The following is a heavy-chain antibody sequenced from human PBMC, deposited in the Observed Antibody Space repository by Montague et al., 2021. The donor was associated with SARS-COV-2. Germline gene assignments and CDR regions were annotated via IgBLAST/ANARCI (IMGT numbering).Heavy chain of an antibody. V-gene: IGHV4-31*03. CDR3: ARDLGHRYVAAWFDR. Sequence: TLSLTCTVSGGYISSGSYYWSWLRQHPGKGLEWIGYIYYSGSTSYNPSLKIRVTISVDTSKNKFSLKLISVTAADTAVYYCARDLGHRYVAAWFDRWGQGTLVTVSS. CDR1: GGYISSGSYY. CDR2: IYYSGST. D-gene: IGHD2-21*02. J-gene: IGHJ5*02.